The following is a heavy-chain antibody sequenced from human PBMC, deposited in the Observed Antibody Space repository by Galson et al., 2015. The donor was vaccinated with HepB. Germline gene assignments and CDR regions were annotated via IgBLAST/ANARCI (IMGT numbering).Heavy chain of an antibody. V-gene: IGHV3-9*01. Sequence: SLRLSCAASGFTFDDYAMHWVRQAPGKGLEWVAGIIWNSDNIDYVDSVKGRFTISRDNAKNSLYLEMNSLRIEDTALYYCAKDKRGYYGSGSLDYWGQGTLVTVSS. CDR3: AKDKRGYYGSGSLDY. CDR1: GFTFDDYA. J-gene: IGHJ4*02. D-gene: IGHD3-10*01. CDR2: IIWNSDNI.